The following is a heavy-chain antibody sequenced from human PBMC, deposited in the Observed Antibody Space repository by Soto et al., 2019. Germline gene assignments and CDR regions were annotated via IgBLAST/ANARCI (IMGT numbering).Heavy chain of an antibody. CDR3: SRNPLSMVRRGKDAFDL. D-gene: IGHD3-10*01. CDR2: INPSGGST. V-gene: IGHV1-46*01. J-gene: IGHJ3*01. Sequence: QVQLVQSGAEVKKPGASVKVSCKASGYTFTSYYMHWVRQAPGQGLEWMGIINPSGGSTSYAQKFRGRVTMTRDTSTSPVYMELSSLRSDDTSVYYCSRNPLSMVRRGKDAFDLWGQGTMVTVSS. CDR1: GYTFTSYY.